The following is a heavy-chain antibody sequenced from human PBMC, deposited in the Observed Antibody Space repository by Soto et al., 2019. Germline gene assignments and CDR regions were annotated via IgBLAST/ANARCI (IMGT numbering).Heavy chain of an antibody. D-gene: IGHD4-4*01. CDR2: IGTAGDT. Sequence: EVQLVESGGGLVQPGGSLRLSCAASGFTFSSYDMHWVRQATGKGLEWVSAIGTAGDTYYPGSVKGRFTISRENAKNSLYLQMNSLRAGDTAVYYCARVFPYYNGNYFEFDYWGQGTLVTVSS. J-gene: IGHJ4*02. CDR1: GFTFSSYD. CDR3: ARVFPYYNGNYFEFDY. V-gene: IGHV3-13*01.